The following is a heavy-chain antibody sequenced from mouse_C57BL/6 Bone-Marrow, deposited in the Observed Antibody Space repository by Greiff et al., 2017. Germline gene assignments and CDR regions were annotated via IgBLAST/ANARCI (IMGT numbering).Heavy chain of an antibody. V-gene: IGHV1-85*01. Sequence: VQLQQSGPELVKPGASVKLSCKASGYTFTSYDINWVKQRPGQGLEWIGWIYPRYGSTKYNEKFKGKATLTVDTSSSTAYMALHSLTSEDSAVYFCARLEFAGSSGDLDFDVWGTGTTVTVSS. D-gene: IGHD1-1*01. CDR2: IYPRYGST. J-gene: IGHJ1*03. CDR1: GYTFTSYD. CDR3: ARLEFAGSSGDLDFDV.